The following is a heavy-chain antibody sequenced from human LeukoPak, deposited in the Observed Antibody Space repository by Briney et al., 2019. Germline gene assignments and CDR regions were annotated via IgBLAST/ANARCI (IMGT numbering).Heavy chain of an antibody. V-gene: IGHV3-11*01. CDR1: GFTFSDYY. Sequence: GGSLRLSCAASGFTFSDYYMSWIRQAPGKGLEWVSYISSSGSTIYYADSVKGRFTISRDNAKNSLYLQMNSLRAEDTAVYYCAKTARLLWFGELLPFDYWGQGTLVTVSS. J-gene: IGHJ4*02. D-gene: IGHD3-10*01. CDR2: ISSSGSTI. CDR3: AKTARLLWFGELLPFDY.